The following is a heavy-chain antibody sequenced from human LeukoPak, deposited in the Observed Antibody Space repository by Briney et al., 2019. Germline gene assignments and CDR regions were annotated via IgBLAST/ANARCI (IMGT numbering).Heavy chain of an antibody. Sequence: ASVKVSCKASGYTFTSYDINWVRQATGQGLEWMGWMNPNSGNTGYAQKFQGRVTMTRDTSISTAYMELSSLRPEDTAVYYCARLVAVAGKIDYWGQGTLVTVSS. J-gene: IGHJ4*02. V-gene: IGHV1-8*01. CDR3: ARLVAVAGKIDY. CDR1: GYTFTSYD. CDR2: MNPNSGNT. D-gene: IGHD6-19*01.